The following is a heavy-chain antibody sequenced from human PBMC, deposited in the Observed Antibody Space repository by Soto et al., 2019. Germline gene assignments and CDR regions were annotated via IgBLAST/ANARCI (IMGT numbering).Heavy chain of an antibody. CDR2: IYYSGST. J-gene: IGHJ5*02. CDR3: ARLLKSGVRFDP. V-gene: IGHV4-31*03. CDR1: GGSFSSGDYY. Sequence: QVQLQESGPGLVKPSQTLSLTCTVSGGSFSSGDYYWSWIRQHPGKGLEWIGYIYYSGSTYYNPSLKSRVNISVDTSKNQFSLKLSSVTAADTAVYYCARLLKSGVRFDPWGQGTLVTVSS.